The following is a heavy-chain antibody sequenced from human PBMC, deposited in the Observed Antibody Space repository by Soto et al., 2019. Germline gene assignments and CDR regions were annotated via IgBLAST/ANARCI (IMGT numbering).Heavy chain of an antibody. CDR3: ARFLTPLYYYGMDV. J-gene: IGHJ6*02. CDR2: IIPIFGTA. V-gene: IGHV1-69*13. CDR1: GGTFSGYA. Sequence: SVKVSCKASGGTFSGYAISWVRQAPGQGLEWMGGIIPIFGTANYAQKFQGRVTITADESTSTAYMELSSLRSEDTAVYYCARFLTPLYYYGMDVWGQGTTVTVSS. D-gene: IGHD1-20*01.